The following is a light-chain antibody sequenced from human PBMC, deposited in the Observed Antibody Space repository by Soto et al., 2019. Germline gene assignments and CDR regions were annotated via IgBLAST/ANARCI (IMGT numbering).Light chain of an antibody. J-gene: IGKJ5*01. V-gene: IGKV1-9*01. CDR2: TAS. Sequence: DIQLTQSPSFLSASIGDRVSITCRASQGISNFLAWYQQKPGEAPKLMIHTASTLQTGVPSRFSGSGSGTEFTFTISSLQPEDFATYYCHQRHSYPITFGQGTRLEIK. CDR1: QGISNF. CDR3: HQRHSYPIT.